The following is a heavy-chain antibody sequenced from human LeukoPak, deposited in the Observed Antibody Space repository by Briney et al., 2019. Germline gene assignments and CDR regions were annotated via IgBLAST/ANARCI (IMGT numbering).Heavy chain of an antibody. Sequence: GASVKVSCKASGGTFSNYAINWVRQAPGQGLEWMGGIIPIFGTPNYVQKFQGRVTITADKSTSTAYMELSSLRSEDTAVYYCARASSDDTAMATPFAYWGQGTLVTVSS. CDR1: GGTFSNYA. V-gene: IGHV1-69*06. J-gene: IGHJ4*02. D-gene: IGHD5-18*01. CDR3: ARASSDDTAMATPFAY. CDR2: IIPIFGTP.